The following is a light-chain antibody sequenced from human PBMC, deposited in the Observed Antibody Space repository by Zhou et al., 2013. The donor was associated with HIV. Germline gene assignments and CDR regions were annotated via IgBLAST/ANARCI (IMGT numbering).Light chain of an antibody. CDR1: QGVGRW. V-gene: IGKV1-12*01. CDR2: ATS. Sequence: DVQMTQSPSSVSASIGATVTITCRASQGVGRWLAWYQQKPGQAPKLVIYATSNLQSGVPSRFSGSGSGTDFTFTISSLQPEDIATYYCQHYNNFSGTFGQGTKVEIK. CDR3: QHYNNFSGT. J-gene: IGKJ1*01.